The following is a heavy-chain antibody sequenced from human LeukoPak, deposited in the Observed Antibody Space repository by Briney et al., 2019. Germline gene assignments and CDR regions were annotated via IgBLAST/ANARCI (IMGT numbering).Heavy chain of an antibody. V-gene: IGHV4-61*08. CDR2: IYCSGST. CDR3: ARDLGSGYSSS. CDR1: GGSISSGDYY. J-gene: IGHJ4*02. D-gene: IGHD6-13*01. Sequence: PSETLSLTCTVSGGSISSGDYYWSWIRQPPGKGLEWIGYIYCSGSTNYNPSLKSRVTISVDTSKNQFSLKLSPVTAADTAVYYCARDLGSGYSSSWGQGTLVTVSS.